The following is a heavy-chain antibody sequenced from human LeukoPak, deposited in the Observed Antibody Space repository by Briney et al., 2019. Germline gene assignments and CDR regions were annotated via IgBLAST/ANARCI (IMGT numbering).Heavy chain of an antibody. J-gene: IGHJ4*02. CDR2: ISYDGSNK. Sequence: PGGSLRLSCAASGFTLSSYGMHWVRQAPGKGLEWVAVISYDGSNKYYADSVKGRFTISRDNSKNTLYLQMNSLRAEDTAVYYCAKVEPTVTHFDYWGQGTLVTVSS. V-gene: IGHV3-30*18. CDR3: AKVEPTVTHFDY. D-gene: IGHD4-17*01. CDR1: GFTLSSYG.